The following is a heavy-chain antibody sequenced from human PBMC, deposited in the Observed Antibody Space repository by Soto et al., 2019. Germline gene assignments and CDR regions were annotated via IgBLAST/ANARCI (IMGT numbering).Heavy chain of an antibody. CDR2: FDPEDGET. Sequence: ASVKVSCKVSGYTLTESSMHWVRQAPGKGLEWMGGFDPEDGETIYAQKFQGRVAMTEDTSTDTAYMELSSLRSEDTAVYYCATVVGRPGFDPWGQGALVTVSS. V-gene: IGHV1-24*01. CDR1: GYTLTESS. CDR3: ATVVGRPGFDP. D-gene: IGHD3-10*01. J-gene: IGHJ5*02.